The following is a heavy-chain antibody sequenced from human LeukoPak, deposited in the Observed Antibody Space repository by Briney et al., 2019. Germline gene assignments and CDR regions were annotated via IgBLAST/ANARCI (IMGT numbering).Heavy chain of an antibody. J-gene: IGHJ4*02. CDR3: AREGTDGDNAERPDY. CDR2: IGSSGSSSGTLI. CDR1: GFTFSDYY. Sequence: GGSLRLSCAASGFTFSDYYMSWIRQAPGKGLEWVSSIGSSGSSSGTLIYYADSVKGRFTISRDNAKNSLYLQMNSLRPEDTAVYFCAREGTDGDNAERPDYWGQGTLVTVSS. D-gene: IGHD5-24*01. V-gene: IGHV3-11*04.